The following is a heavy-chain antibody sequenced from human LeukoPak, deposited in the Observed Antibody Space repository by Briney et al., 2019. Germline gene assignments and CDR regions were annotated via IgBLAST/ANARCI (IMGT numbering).Heavy chain of an antibody. Sequence: SETLSLTCTVSGGSISSYYWSWIRQPPGKGLEWIGYIYYSGSTNYNPSLKSRVTISVDTSKNQFSLKLSSVTAADTAVYYCAREKYSSSRYYYYMDVWGKGTTVTVSS. CDR3: AREKYSSSRYYYYMDV. V-gene: IGHV4-59*01. CDR2: IYYSGST. CDR1: GGSISSYY. J-gene: IGHJ6*03. D-gene: IGHD6-13*01.